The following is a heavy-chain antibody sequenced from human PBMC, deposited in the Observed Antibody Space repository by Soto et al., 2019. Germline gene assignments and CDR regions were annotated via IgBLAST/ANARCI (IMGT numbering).Heavy chain of an antibody. D-gene: IGHD3-16*02. Sequence: QVQLQESGPGLVMPSQTLSLTCAVSGGSIDDINSYWTWIRQSPGRSPEWVGYIHNTGNTFSSPSLKRRLDISIDRSKSQFSLKLSAVTDADTAFYYCARSTYGEGYPHFFADWGQGTLVTVSS. CDR3: ARSTYGEGYPHFFAD. CDR1: GGSIDDINSY. CDR2: IHNTGNT. J-gene: IGHJ4*02. V-gene: IGHV4-30-4*01.